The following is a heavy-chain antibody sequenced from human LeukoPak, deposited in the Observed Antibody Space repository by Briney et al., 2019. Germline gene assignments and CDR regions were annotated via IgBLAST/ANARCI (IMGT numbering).Heavy chain of an antibody. J-gene: IGHJ2*01. V-gene: IGHV3-21*01. CDR1: ESSFSSFP. CDR2: ISSSGSLI. Sequence: PGGSLRLSCTASESSFSSFPMSWVRQAPGRGLEWISSISSSGSLIYYADSLKGRFTVSRDNAKNSLYVQMNSLRAEDTAVYYCAKIGVSGQWCFDLWGRGTLVTVSS. D-gene: IGHD5/OR15-5a*01. CDR3: AKIGVSGQWCFDL.